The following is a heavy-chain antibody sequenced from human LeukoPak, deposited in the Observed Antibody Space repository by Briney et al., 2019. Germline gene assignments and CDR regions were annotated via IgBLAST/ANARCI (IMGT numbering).Heavy chain of an antibody. CDR1: GFTFTTYA. CDR3: ARDWKTNSFDY. J-gene: IGHJ4*02. Sequence: GGSLRLSCAASGFTFTTYAMGWVRQSPGKGLEWVSSISGGGGGTYYAEFVKGRFTISRDNSKNTLYLQMNSLRAEDTAIYYCARDWKTNSFDYWGQGTLVTVSS. D-gene: IGHD1-1*01. CDR2: ISGGGGGT. V-gene: IGHV3-23*01.